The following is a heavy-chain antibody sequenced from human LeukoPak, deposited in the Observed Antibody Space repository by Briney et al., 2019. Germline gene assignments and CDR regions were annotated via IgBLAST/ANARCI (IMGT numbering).Heavy chain of an antibody. CDR2: FDPXDGXT. J-gene: IGHJ6*02. CDR3: ARDSWYYDILTGSSTPGRGMDV. CDR1: GYTLXELS. V-gene: IGHV1-24*01. Sequence: ASVKVSCKVSGYTLXELSMHWVRQAPXXXXEWMGGFDPXDGXTIYAQKFQGRVTMTEDTSTDTAYMELSSLRSEDTAVYYCARDSWYYDILTGSSTPGRGMDVWGQGTTVTVSS. D-gene: IGHD3-9*01.